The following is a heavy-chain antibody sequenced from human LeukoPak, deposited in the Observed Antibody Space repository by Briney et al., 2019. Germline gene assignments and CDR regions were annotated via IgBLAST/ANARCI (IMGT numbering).Heavy chain of an antibody. CDR1: GFTFSSYA. V-gene: IGHV3-23*01. D-gene: IGHD2-2*01. CDR2: ISGGGGST. Sequence: GGSLRLSCAASGFTFSSYAMSWVRQAPGKGLEWVSAISGGGGSTYYADSVKGRFTISRDNSKNTLYLQMNSLRAEDTAVYYCAKGHIVVVPAASRYNCLFDYWGQGTLVTVSS. CDR3: AKGHIVVVPAASRYNCLFDY. J-gene: IGHJ4*02.